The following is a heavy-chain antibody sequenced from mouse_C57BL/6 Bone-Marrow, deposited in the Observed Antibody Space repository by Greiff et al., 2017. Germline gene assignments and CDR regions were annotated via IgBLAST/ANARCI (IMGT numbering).Heavy chain of an antibody. V-gene: IGHV1-81*01. CDR2: IYPRSGNT. D-gene: IGHD1-1*01. J-gene: IGHJ3*01. Sequence: VQLQQSGAELARPGASVKLSCKASGYTFTSYGISWVKQRTGQGLEWIGEIYPRSGNTYYNEKFKGKATLTADKSSSTAYMELRSLTSEDSAVYFCARVCRVGDAYWGQGTLVTVSA. CDR1: GYTFTSYG. CDR3: ARVCRVGDAY.